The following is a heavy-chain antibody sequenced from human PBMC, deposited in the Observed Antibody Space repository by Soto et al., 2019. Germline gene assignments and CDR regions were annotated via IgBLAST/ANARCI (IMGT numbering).Heavy chain of an antibody. J-gene: IGHJ4*02. D-gene: IGHD5-18*01. Sequence: GGSLRLSCEASGLTFSSFAMNWVRQAPGRGIEWVSYISDDGASIYYADPLKGRFTISRDNAKNSLSLQMNNLRAEDTSVYYCARENSVQAWLHHFDHWGLGTLVTVSS. CDR1: GLTFSSFA. CDR2: ISDDGASI. V-gene: IGHV3-48*03. CDR3: ARENSVQAWLHHFDH.